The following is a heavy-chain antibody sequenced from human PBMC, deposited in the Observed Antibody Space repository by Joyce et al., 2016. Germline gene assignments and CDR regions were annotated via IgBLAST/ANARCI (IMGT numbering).Heavy chain of an antibody. D-gene: IGHD6-19*01. Sequence: QVQLQQWGAGLLKPSETLSLTCAVSGGPFRGFFWPWVRKPPGKGLEWIGDINNSGVTNYNPCLKTRVTFSVDTSKNQFSLKLTSLSAADTAVYYCARSQWLAPLMYWGQGTPVTVSS. CDR3: ARSQWLAPLMY. V-gene: IGHV4-34*01. CDR1: GGPFRGFF. J-gene: IGHJ4*02. CDR2: INNSGVT.